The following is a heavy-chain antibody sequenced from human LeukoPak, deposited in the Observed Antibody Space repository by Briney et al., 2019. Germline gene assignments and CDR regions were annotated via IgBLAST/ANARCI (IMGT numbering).Heavy chain of an antibody. J-gene: IGHJ4*02. D-gene: IGHD6-13*01. CDR3: ARMSYSSSWPFDY. CDR1: GGSISSGGYY. CDR2: IYYSGST. Sequence: SETLPLTCTVSGGSISSGGYYWSWIRQHPGKGLEWIGYIYYSGSTYYNPSLKSRVTISVDTSKNQFSLKLSSVTAADTAVYYCARMSYSSSWPFDYWGQGTLVTVSS. V-gene: IGHV4-31*03.